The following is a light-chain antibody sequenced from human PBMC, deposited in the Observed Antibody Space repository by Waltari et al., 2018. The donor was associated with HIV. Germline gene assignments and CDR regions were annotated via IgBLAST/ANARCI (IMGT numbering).Light chain of an antibody. CDR3: TSYTATDTLI. J-gene: IGLJ2*01. V-gene: IGLV2-14*01. CDR2: EVT. Sequence: QSALTQPASVSGSPGQSITISCTATSSDLGFCTYVSWYQQFPGKVPKVIIYEVTSRPSGVSNRFSGSKSGSTASLTISDLQVEDEADYYCTSYTATDTLIFGGGTKVTVL. CDR1: SSDLGFCTY.